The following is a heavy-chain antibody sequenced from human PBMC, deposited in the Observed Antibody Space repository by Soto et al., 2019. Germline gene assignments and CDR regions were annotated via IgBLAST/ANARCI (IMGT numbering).Heavy chain of an antibody. CDR2: ISWNSGSI. D-gene: IGHD6-13*01. J-gene: IGHJ5*02. CDR3: AKDIIAAAGTGWFDP. Sequence: EVQLVESGGGLVQPGRSLRLSCAASGFTFDDYAMHWVRQAPGKGLEWVSGISWNSGSIGYADSVKGRFTISRDNAKNSLYLQMNSLRDEDTALYYCAKDIIAAAGTGWFDPWGQGTLVTVSS. CDR1: GFTFDDYA. V-gene: IGHV3-9*01.